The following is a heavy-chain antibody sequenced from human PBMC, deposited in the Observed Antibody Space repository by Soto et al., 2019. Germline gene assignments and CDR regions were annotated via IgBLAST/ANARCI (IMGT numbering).Heavy chain of an antibody. Sequence: TLSLTCTVAGCSISSGGCYWSWIRQHPGKGLEWIGYIYYSGSTYYNPSLKSRVTISVDTSKNQFSLKLSSVTAADTAVYYCATQEGDGYYPDYGMVVWGQGTTVTVSS. CDR2: IYYSGST. CDR1: GCSISSGGCY. J-gene: IGHJ6*02. D-gene: IGHD1-26*01. CDR3: ATQEGDGYYPDYGMVV. V-gene: IGHV4-31*03.